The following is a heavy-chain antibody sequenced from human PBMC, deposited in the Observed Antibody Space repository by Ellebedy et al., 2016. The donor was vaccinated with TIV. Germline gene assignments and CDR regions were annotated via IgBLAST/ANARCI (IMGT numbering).Heavy chain of an antibody. CDR3: ARDYINGYDY. V-gene: IGHV3-74*01. D-gene: IGHD5-24*01. J-gene: IGHJ4*02. CDR2: INNDGGDT. Sequence: GGSLRLXXAASGFTFSGYWMHWIRQAPGKGLVWVSRINNDGGDTKYADSVKGRFTIARDNAKSTLYLQMNSLRAEDTAVYYCARDYINGYDYWGQGTLLTVSS. CDR1: GFTFSGYW.